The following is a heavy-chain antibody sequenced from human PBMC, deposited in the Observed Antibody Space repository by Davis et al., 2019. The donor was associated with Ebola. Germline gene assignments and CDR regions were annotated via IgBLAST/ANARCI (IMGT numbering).Heavy chain of an antibody. CDR1: GYTFTNYF. CDR3: ARDDRYSHSWLGWSL. V-gene: IGHV1-46*01. D-gene: IGHD2-21*01. CDR2: VNPSVDIR. J-gene: IGHJ4*02. Sequence: ASVKVSCKATGYTFTNYFIHWVRQAPGQGLEWMGIVNPSVDIRTYAQKFHGRVTMTTDTSTSTVYMELSSLRSEDTAVYYCARDDRYSHSWLGWSLWGQGTLVTVSS.